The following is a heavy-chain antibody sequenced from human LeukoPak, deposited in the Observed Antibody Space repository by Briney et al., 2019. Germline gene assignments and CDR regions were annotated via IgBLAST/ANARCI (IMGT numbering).Heavy chain of an antibody. J-gene: IGHJ4*02. D-gene: IGHD3-10*01. CDR3: ARYFGEFDYFDY. CDR1: GFTFSSYE. V-gene: IGHV3-48*03. Sequence: GGSLRLSCAASGFTFSSYEMNWVRQAPGKGLEWVSYISSSGSTIYYADSVKGRFIISRDNSKNMVYLQMNSLRVEDTAVYYCARYFGEFDYFDYWGQGTLVTVSS. CDR2: ISSSGSTI.